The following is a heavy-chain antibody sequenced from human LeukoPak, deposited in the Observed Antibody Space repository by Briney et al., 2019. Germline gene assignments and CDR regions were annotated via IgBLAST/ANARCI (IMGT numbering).Heavy chain of an antibody. J-gene: IGHJ4*02. CDR3: ARVFRGYSSSPRGPGHYFDY. CDR1: GGSISSSIYF. CDR2: THYSGST. D-gene: IGHD6-6*01. Sequence: PSETLSLTCTVSGGSISSSIYFWGWIRQPPGKGLEWIGSTHYSGSTYHDPSLKSRVTVSLDTSKNQFSLKLSSVTAADTAVYYCARVFRGYSSSPRGPGHYFDYWGQGTLVTVSS. V-gene: IGHV4-39*07.